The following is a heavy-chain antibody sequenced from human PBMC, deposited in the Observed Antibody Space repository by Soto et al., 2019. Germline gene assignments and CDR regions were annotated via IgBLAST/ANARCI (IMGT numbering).Heavy chain of an antibody. V-gene: IGHV2-5*01. CDR3: AHKVLEQTTATNNWFDP. CDR2: IYWNDDK. CDR1: GFSLSTSGVG. J-gene: IGHJ5*02. Sequence: GSGPALVIPKQALMLPCPFSGFSLSTSGVGVGWNSQPPGKALEWLALIYWNDDKRYSPSLKSRLTITKDTSKNQVVLTMTNMDPVDTATYYCAHKVLEQTTATNNWFDPWGQGTLVTVFS. D-gene: IGHD1-1*01.